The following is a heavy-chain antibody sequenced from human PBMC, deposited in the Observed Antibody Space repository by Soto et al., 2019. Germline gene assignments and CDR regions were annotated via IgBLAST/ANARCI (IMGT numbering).Heavy chain of an antibody. J-gene: IGHJ5*02. D-gene: IGHD2-2*01. V-gene: IGHV4-34*01. CDR3: ARGRQDIIVEPAPSWFDP. CDR1: GGSFSGYY. Sequence: QVQLQQWGAGLLKPSETLSLTCAVYGGSFSGYYWTWIRQPPGKGLEWIAEITHSGSTNYNPSLKSRLTISVDTSENQFSLRMTSVTAADTALYYCARGRQDIIVEPAPSWFDPWGQGTLVTVSS. CDR2: ITHSGST.